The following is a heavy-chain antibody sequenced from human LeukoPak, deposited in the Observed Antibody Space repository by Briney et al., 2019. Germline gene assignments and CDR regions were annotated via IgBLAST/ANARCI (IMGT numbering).Heavy chain of an antibody. CDR1: GFTFSSYA. V-gene: IGHV3-23*01. J-gene: IGHJ3*02. CDR2: ISGSGGST. CDR3: ASCGEYYDFWSGYYYDAFDI. Sequence: GGSLRLSCAASGFTFSSYAMSWVRQAPGEGLEWVSAISGSGGSTYYADSVKGRFTISRDNSKNTLYLQMNSLRAEDTAVYYCASCGEYYDFWSGYYYDAFDIWGQGTMVTVSS. D-gene: IGHD3-3*01.